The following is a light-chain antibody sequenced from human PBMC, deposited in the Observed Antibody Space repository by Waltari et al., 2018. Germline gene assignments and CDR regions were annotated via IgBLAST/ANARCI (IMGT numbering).Light chain of an antibody. CDR3: QHYEGWPPSYT. CDR2: GAS. J-gene: IGKJ2*01. V-gene: IGKV3-15*01. Sequence: EIVMTQSPATLSVSPGERATLSCRASQSVSNNLAWYQQKPGQAPRLLIYGASTRATGIPARFSGSGSGTEFTLTISSLQSEDFAVYYCQHYEGWPPSYTFGQGTKVEI. CDR1: QSVSNN.